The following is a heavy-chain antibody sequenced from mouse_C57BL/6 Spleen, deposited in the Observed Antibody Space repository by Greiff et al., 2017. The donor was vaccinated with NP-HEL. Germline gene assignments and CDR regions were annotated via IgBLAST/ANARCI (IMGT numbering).Heavy chain of an antibody. CDR1: GYTFTSYW. Sequence: VQLQQPGAELVKPGASVKLSCKASGYTFTSYWMQWVKQRPGQGLEWIGEIDPSDSYTNYNQKFKGKATLTVDTSSSTAYMQLSSLTSEDSSVYYCASNYSSWGQGTLVTVSA. CDR2: IDPSDSYT. J-gene: IGHJ3*01. CDR3: ASNYSS. D-gene: IGHD2-1*01. V-gene: IGHV1-50*01.